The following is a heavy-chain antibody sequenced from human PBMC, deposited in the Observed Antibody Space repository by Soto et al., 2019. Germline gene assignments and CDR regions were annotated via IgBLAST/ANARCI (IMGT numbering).Heavy chain of an antibody. CDR3: ANGGAAMAGRLDY. Sequence: EVQLLESGGGLVQPGGSLRLSCAASGFTFSSYAMSWVRQAPGKGLEWVSAISGSGGSTYYADSVKGRFTISRDNSKKTLYLQMYSLRAEDTAVYYCANGGAAMAGRLDYWGQGTLVTVSS. V-gene: IGHV3-23*01. J-gene: IGHJ4*02. CDR1: GFTFSSYA. D-gene: IGHD5-18*01. CDR2: ISGSGGST.